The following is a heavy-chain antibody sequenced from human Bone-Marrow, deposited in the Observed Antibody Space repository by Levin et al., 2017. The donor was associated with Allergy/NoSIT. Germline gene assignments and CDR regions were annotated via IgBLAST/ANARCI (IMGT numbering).Heavy chain of an antibody. Sequence: GSLRLSCAASGFTFSSYAMSWVRQAPGKGLEWVSAISGSGGSTYYADSVKGRFTISRDNSKNTLYLQMNSLRAEDTAVYYCAKSTDYYDSSGYYYVDYWGQGTLVTVSS. CDR2: ISGSGGST. J-gene: IGHJ4*02. V-gene: IGHV3-23*01. D-gene: IGHD3-22*01. CDR1: GFTFSSYA. CDR3: AKSTDYYDSSGYYYVDY.